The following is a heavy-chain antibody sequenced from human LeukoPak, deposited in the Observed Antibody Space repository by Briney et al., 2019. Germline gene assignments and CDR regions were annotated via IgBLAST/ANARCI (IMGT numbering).Heavy chain of an antibody. J-gene: IGHJ4*02. V-gene: IGHV3-53*01. Sequence: GGSLRLSCTASGFTVSNNYMNWVRQAPGKGLEWVSLIYSGGSTYYADSVKGRFTISRDYSKNTLYLQMNSLRAEDTAVYYCAKDGYGVLDYWGQGTLVTVSS. CDR2: IYSGGST. CDR3: AKDGYGVLDY. CDR1: GFTVSNNY. D-gene: IGHD4-17*01.